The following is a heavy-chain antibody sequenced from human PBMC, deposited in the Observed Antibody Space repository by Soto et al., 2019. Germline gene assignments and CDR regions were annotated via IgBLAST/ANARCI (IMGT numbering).Heavy chain of an antibody. CDR3: ARESGYDEIPYYYYGMDV. D-gene: IGHD5-12*01. J-gene: IGHJ6*02. Sequence: KTSETLSLTCTVSGGSISSYYWSWIRQPAGKGLEWIGRIYTSGSTNYNPSLKSRVTMSVDTSKNQFSLKLSSVTAADTAVYYCARESGYDEIPYYYYGMDVWGQGTTVTVSS. V-gene: IGHV4-4*07. CDR1: GGSISSYY. CDR2: IYTSGST.